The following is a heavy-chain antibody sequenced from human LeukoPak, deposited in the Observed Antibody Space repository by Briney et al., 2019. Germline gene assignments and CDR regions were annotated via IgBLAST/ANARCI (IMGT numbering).Heavy chain of an antibody. CDR3: ARDRPIAVAGDYYYYYGMDV. Sequence: GASVKVSCKASGYTXTGYYMHGVRQAPGQGLEWMGWINPNSGGTNYAQKFQGRVTMTRDTSISTAYMELSRLRSDDTAVYYCARDRPIAVAGDYYYYYGMDVWGQGTTVTVSS. CDR1: GYTXTGYY. D-gene: IGHD6-19*01. J-gene: IGHJ6*02. V-gene: IGHV1-2*02. CDR2: INPNSGGT.